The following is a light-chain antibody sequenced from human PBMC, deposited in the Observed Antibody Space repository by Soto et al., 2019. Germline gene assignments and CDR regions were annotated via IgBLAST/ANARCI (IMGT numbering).Light chain of an antibody. V-gene: IGKV3-11*02. Sequence: EIVLTQSPATLSLSPGETATLSCRASQSVSNYLAWYQHKPGQAPRLLIYGASNRATGISARISGSGSGRDCTLTINSLEPEDSAVHYGHQGNNWPSITFGQGTRLES. CDR3: HQGNNWPSIT. CDR1: QSVSNY. J-gene: IGKJ5*01. CDR2: GAS.